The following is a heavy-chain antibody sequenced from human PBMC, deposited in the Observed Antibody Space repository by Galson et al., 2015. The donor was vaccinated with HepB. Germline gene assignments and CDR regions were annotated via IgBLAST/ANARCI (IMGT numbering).Heavy chain of an antibody. V-gene: IGHV3-53*01. CDR3: AREHCKSGNCYEED. CDR1: GFVVSDYY. CDR2: IYSGGYT. J-gene: IGHJ4*02. D-gene: IGHD2-15*01. Sequence: SLRLSCAASGFVVSDYYMSWVRQAPGKGLDWVSVIYSGGYTYYADSVKGRFTISRDNSKNTLFLEMNSLKVEDTAVYFCAREHCKSGNCYEEDWGQGTLVTVSS.